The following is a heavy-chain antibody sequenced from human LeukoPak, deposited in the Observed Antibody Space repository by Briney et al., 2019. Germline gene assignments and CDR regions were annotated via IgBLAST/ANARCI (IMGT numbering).Heavy chain of an antibody. CDR2: INPSGGST. D-gene: IGHD3-10*01. CDR3: AKEEWFGELLAY. CDR1: GYTFTSYY. Sequence: ASVKVSCKASGYTFTSYYMHWVRQAPGQGLEWMGIINPSGGSTSYAQKFQGRVTVTRDTSTSTVYMELSSLRSEDTAVYYCAKEEWFGELLAYWGQGTLVTVSS. V-gene: IGHV1-46*01. J-gene: IGHJ4*02.